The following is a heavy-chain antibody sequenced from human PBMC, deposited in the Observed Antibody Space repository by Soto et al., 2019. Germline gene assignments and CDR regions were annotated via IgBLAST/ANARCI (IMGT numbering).Heavy chain of an antibody. V-gene: IGHV4-31*03. CDR1: GASISTDGYN. J-gene: IGHJ6*02. Sequence: QVHLQESGPGLVKPSQTLSLTCTVSGASISTDGYNWSWIRQRPGKGLEWIGYIYYLGTTYYNPSLQSRLTISVDTSRNQFSLRLASLTVADTAVYYCARSYSHGHPAHYYYYGLDIWGQGTTVIVSS. D-gene: IGHD5-18*01. CDR2: IYYLGTT. CDR3: ARSYSHGHPAHYYYYGLDI.